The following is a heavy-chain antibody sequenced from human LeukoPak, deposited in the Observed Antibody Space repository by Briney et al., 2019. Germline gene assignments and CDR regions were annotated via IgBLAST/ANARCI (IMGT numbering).Heavy chain of an antibody. V-gene: IGHV4-34*12. CDR1: GGSFSGYY. CDR3: AGGGAYCGGDCYSTRTWFDY. CDR2: IIHSGST. Sequence: SETVSLTCAVYGGSFSGYYWSWIRQPPGKGLEWIGEIIHSGSTNYNPSLKSRVTISVDTSKNQFSLKLSSVTAADTAVYYCAGGGAYCGGDCYSTRTWFDYWGQGTLVTVSS. J-gene: IGHJ4*02. D-gene: IGHD2-21*02.